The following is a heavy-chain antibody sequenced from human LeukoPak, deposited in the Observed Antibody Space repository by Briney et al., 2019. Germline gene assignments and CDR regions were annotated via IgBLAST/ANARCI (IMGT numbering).Heavy chain of an antibody. Sequence: GGSLRLSCAASGFTLSSYGMHWVRQAPGKGLEWVAFIRYEGSNKYYADCVEGRFTISRESSENTLYLQMNSLRAKDTAVYSRPRQGTHYDFWSGTAWFDPSAPGTLVTVPS. V-gene: IGHV3-30*02. CDR2: IRYEGSNK. J-gene: IGHJ5*02. CDR1: GFTLSSYG. D-gene: IGHD3-3*01. CDR3: PRQGTHYDFWSGTAWFDP.